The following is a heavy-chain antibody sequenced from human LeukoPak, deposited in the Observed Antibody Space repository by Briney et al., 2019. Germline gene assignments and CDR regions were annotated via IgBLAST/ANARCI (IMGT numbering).Heavy chain of an antibody. CDR2: IYPRDSDI. Sequence: GESLKISCQGSGYSFSNYWIGWVRQMPGKGLEWMGFIYPRDSDIKDNPSFEGQVSLSADKSMSTAYLQWSTLRASDSAMYYCVRRGAQCSGGSCYDLGGLDVWGRGTMVIVSS. V-gene: IGHV5-51*01. D-gene: IGHD1-26*01. J-gene: IGHJ6*02. CDR1: GYSFSNYW. CDR3: VRRGAQCSGGSCYDLGGLDV.